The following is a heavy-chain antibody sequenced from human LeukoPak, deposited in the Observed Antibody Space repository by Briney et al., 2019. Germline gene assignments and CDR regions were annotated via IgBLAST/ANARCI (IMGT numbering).Heavy chain of an antibody. J-gene: IGHJ4*02. CDR1: GYTFTSYG. Sequence: ASVKVSCKASGYTFTSYGISWVRQAPGQGLEWMGWINTNTGNPTYAQGFTGRFVFSLDTSVSTAYLQISSLKAEDTAVYYCAYFDTDIDYWGQGTLVTVSS. D-gene: IGHD3-9*01. CDR3: AYFDTDIDY. CDR2: INTNTGNP. V-gene: IGHV7-4-1*02.